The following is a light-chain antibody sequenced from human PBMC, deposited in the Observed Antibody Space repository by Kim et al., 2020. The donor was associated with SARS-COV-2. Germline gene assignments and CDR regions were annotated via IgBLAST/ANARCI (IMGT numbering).Light chain of an antibody. CDR1: SLRSDY. V-gene: IGLV3-19*01. CDR3: NSRDSSGAVV. CDR2: GKN. J-gene: IGLJ2*01. Sequence: VALGQTVRMTCQGDSLRSDYASWYQQKPGQAPVLVIYGKNNRPSGIPDRFSGSSSGNTASLTITGAQAEDEADYYCNSRDSSGAVVFGGGTKVTVL.